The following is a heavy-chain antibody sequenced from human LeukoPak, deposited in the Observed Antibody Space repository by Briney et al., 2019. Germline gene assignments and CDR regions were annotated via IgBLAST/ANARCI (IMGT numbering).Heavy chain of an antibody. V-gene: IGHV3-66*01. Sequence: GGSLRLSCAASGFTVSRNYMSWVRQAPGKGLEWVSVIYSGGSTYYADSVKGRFTISRDNSKNTLYLQMNSQRAEDTAVYYCARISDGDYSSPIYDAFDIWGQGTMVTVSS. D-gene: IGHD4-17*01. CDR3: ARISDGDYSSPIYDAFDI. CDR1: GFTVSRNY. CDR2: IYSGGST. J-gene: IGHJ3*02.